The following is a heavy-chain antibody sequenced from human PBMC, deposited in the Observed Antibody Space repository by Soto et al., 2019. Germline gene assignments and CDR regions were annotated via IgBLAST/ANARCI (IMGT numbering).Heavy chain of an antibody. Sequence: EVQLVESGGGLVQPGESLRLSCAASGFTFSYYWMHWVRQAPGQGLVWVSRIHSDGSSTTYADSVQDRFTIPRDNARKTLYLRTNRLRAEDTAMYYCARGARGAFELWGQGTVLTVSS. D-gene: IGHD5-12*01. CDR1: GFTFSYYW. CDR3: ARGARGAFEL. J-gene: IGHJ3*01. CDR2: IHSDGSST. V-gene: IGHV3-74*03.